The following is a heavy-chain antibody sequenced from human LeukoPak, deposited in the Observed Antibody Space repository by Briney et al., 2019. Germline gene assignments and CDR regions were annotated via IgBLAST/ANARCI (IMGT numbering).Heavy chain of an antibody. V-gene: IGHV3-30*04. D-gene: IGHD3-10*01. CDR2: ISYDGGNK. CDR3: ARDSFDPTGFDP. J-gene: IGHJ5*02. Sequence: GRSLRLSCAASGFTFSSYAIHWVRQAPGKGLEWVAAISYDGGNKYYADSVKGRFTTSRDNSKNTLYLQVNSLRAEDTAVYYCARDSFDPTGFDPWGQGTLVTVSS. CDR1: GFTFSSYA.